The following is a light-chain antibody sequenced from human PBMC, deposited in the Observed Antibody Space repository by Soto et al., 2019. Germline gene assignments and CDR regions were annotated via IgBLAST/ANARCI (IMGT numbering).Light chain of an antibody. CDR2: DAS. CDR3: QQRSDWPST. V-gene: IGKV3-11*01. CDR1: QSVSRY. J-gene: IGKJ4*01. Sequence: DIVLTQSPATLSLSPGERATLSCRASQSVSRYLAWYQQKPGPAPRLLIYDASNRATGIPARFSGSGSGTDFTLTISSLEPEDFAVYYCQQRSDWPSTFGGGTKVEI.